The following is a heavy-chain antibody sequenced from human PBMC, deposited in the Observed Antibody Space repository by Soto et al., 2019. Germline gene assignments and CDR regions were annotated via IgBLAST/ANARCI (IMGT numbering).Heavy chain of an antibody. CDR2: IDPSDSYT. V-gene: IGHV5-10-1*01. Sequence: PGESLKISCKGSGYSFTSYWISWVRQMPGKGLEWMGRIDPSDSYTNYSPSFQGHVTISADKSISTAYLQWSSLKASDTAMYYCVRMSPYGSGSPPWPTYYYGMDVWGQGTTVTVSS. J-gene: IGHJ6*02. CDR1: GYSFTSYW. D-gene: IGHD3-10*01. CDR3: VRMSPYGSGSPPWPTYYYGMDV.